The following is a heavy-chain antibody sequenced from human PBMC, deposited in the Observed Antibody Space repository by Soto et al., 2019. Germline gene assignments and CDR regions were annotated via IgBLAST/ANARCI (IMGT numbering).Heavy chain of an antibody. CDR2: MSFDGNDK. CDR1: GFTFSNYA. Sequence: QVQLVESGGGVVQPGRSLRLSCAASGFTFSNYAMHWVRQAPGKGLEGVAVMSFDGNDKYYVDSVKGRFTVSRDNSRNTLYLQMNSLRGEDTAVYYCARDRNWGEDGYFDYWGQGALVTVSS. V-gene: IGHV3-30*03. D-gene: IGHD7-27*01. CDR3: ARDRNWGEDGYFDY. J-gene: IGHJ4*02.